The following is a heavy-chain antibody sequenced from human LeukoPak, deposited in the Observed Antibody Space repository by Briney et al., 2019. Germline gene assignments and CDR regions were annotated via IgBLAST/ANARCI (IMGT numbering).Heavy chain of an antibody. CDR2: MSGSGGST. J-gene: IGHJ3*02. D-gene: IGHD3-16*01. CDR1: GFTFSSYA. V-gene: IGHV3-23*01. CDR3: AKDREYSYVYDAFDI. Sequence: GGSLRLSCAASGFTFSSYAMSWVRQAPGKGLEWVSGMSGSGGSTYYAASVKGRFTISRANSKNTLYLQMNTLRAEDTAVYYCAKDREYSYVYDAFDIWGQGTLVTVSS.